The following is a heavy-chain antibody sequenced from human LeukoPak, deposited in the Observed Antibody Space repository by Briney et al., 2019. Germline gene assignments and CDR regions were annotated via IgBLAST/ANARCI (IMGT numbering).Heavy chain of an antibody. J-gene: IGHJ6*02. CDR2: IIPIFGTA. Sequence: GSSVKVSCKASGGTFSSYAISWVRQAPGQGLEWMGGIIPIFGTANYAQKFQGRVTITADESTSTAYIELSSLRSEDTAVYYCARGTTSRYDFWSGPTPGYYYGMDVWGQGTTVTVSS. V-gene: IGHV1-69*01. D-gene: IGHD3-3*01. CDR1: GGTFSSYA. CDR3: ARGTTSRYDFWSGPTPGYYYGMDV.